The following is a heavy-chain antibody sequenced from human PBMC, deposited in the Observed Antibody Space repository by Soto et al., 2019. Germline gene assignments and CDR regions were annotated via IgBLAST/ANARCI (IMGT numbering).Heavy chain of an antibody. CDR2: ISSSSSYI. D-gene: IGHD3-3*01. Sequence: GGSLRLSCAASGFTFSSYSMNWVRQAPGKGLEWVSSISSSSSYIYYADSVKGRFTISRDNAKNSLYLQMNSLRAEDTAVYYCAKDVLRFLEWLAFYGMDVWGQGTTVTVSS. V-gene: IGHV3-21*01. CDR3: AKDVLRFLEWLAFYGMDV. J-gene: IGHJ6*02. CDR1: GFTFSSYS.